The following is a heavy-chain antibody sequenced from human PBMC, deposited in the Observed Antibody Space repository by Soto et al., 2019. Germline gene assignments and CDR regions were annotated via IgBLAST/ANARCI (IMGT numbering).Heavy chain of an antibody. CDR2: IYYSGST. CDR3: ARRPYCSSTSCYLDP. J-gene: IGHJ5*02. Sequence: QLQLQESGPGLVKPSETLSLTCTVYGGSISSSSYYWGWIRQPPGKGLEWIGSIYYSGSTYYNPSLQSRVTISVDTSMNQFSLKLSSVTASDTAVYYCARRPYCSSTSCYLDPWGQGALVIVSS. D-gene: IGHD2-2*01. V-gene: IGHV4-39*01. CDR1: GGSISSSSYY.